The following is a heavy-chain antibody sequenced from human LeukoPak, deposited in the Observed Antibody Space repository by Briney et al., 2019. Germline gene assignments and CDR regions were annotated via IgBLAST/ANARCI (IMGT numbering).Heavy chain of an antibody. CDR3: AKDLSSGWYLGYMDV. V-gene: IGHV3-30*18. J-gene: IGHJ6*03. CDR2: ISYDGSNK. D-gene: IGHD6-19*01. Sequence: GRSLRLSCAASGFTFSSYGMHWVRQAPGKGLEWVAVISYDGSNKYYADSVKGRFTISRDNSKNTLYLQMNSLRAEDTAVYYCAKDLSSGWYLGYMDVWGKGTTVTVSS. CDR1: GFTFSSYG.